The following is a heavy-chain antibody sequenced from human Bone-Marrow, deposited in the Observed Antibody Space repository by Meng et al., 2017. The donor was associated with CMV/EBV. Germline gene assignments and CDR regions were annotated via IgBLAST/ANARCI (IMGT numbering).Heavy chain of an antibody. D-gene: IGHD6-6*01. CDR1: GYTFTGYY. J-gene: IGHJ5*02. Sequence: ASVKVSCKASGYTFTGYYMHWVRQAPGQGLEWMGWINPNSGGTNYAQKFQGRVTMTRDTSTTTVYMELSSLRSEDTAVYYCARDAIAAHSWWFDPWVQGTLVTVSS. CDR3: ARDAIAAHSWWFDP. V-gene: IGHV1-2*02. CDR2: INPNSGGT.